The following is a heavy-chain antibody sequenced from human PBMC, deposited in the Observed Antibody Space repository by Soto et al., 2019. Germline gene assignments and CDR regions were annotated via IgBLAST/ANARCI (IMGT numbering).Heavy chain of an antibody. CDR2: MSHSGGT. D-gene: IGHD1-1*01. CDR3: ARVERGTATTVVDAFDI. J-gene: IGHJ3*02. Sequence: QVQLQQWGAGLLKPSETLSLTCAVYGGFVTSGCYYWSWIRQPPGKGLEWNGEMSHSGGTHFNPSRKSRVTISVDTSKNQFTLKMSSVTSADTALYYCARVERGTATTVVDAFDIWGPGTMVTVSS. V-gene: IGHV4-34*01. CDR1: GGFVTSGCYY.